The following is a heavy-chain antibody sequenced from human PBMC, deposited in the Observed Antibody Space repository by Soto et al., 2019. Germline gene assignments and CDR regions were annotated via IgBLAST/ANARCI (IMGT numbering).Heavy chain of an antibody. Sequence: PSETLSLTCAVYGGSFSGYYWSWIRQPPGKGLEWIGETNHSGSTNYNPSLKSRVTISVDTSKNQFSLKLSSVTAADTAVYYCASCWSWDAFDIWGQGTMVTVSS. D-gene: IGHD2-8*02. CDR1: GGSFSGYY. CDR3: ASCWSWDAFDI. CDR2: TNHSGST. V-gene: IGHV4-34*01. J-gene: IGHJ3*02.